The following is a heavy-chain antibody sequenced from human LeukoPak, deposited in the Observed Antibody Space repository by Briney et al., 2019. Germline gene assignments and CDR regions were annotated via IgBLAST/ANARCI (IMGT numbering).Heavy chain of an antibody. Sequence: GGSLRLSCAASGFTFSSYSMNWVRQAPGKGLEWVSSISSSSSYIYYADSVKGRFTISRDNAKNSLYLQMNSLRAEDTAVYYCARAGVGGSSKVWFDYWGQGTLVTVSS. D-gene: IGHD1-26*01. CDR1: GFTFSSYS. CDR3: ARAGVGGSSKVWFDY. CDR2: ISSSSSYI. J-gene: IGHJ4*02. V-gene: IGHV3-21*01.